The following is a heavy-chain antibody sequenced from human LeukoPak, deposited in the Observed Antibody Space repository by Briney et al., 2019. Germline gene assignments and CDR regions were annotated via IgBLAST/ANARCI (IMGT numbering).Heavy chain of an antibody. CDR2: IYYSGST. D-gene: IGHD3-22*01. V-gene: IGHV4-39*01. Sequence: PSETLSLTCSVSGGPLSSSSYYWGWVRHPPGKGPKGIGGIYYSGSTYYNPSLKSRVTISVDTSKNQFSLKLSSVTAADTAVYYCARHGFRGYYDSSGSDYWGQGTLVTVSS. CDR3: ARHGFRGYYDSSGSDY. J-gene: IGHJ4*02. CDR1: GGPLSSSSYY.